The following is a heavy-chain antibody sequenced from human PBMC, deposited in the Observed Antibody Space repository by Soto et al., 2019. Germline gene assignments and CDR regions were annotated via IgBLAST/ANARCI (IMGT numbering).Heavy chain of an antibody. CDR1: GGTFSSYA. Sequence: SVKVSCKASGGTFSSYAISWVRQAPGQGLEWMGGIIPIFGTANYAQKFQGRVTITADESTSTAYMELSSLRSEDTAVYYFARGRGYSYGSRYYYYGMDVWGQGTTVTVS. J-gene: IGHJ6*02. CDR3: ARGRGYSYGSRYYYYGMDV. D-gene: IGHD5-18*01. V-gene: IGHV1-69*13. CDR2: IIPIFGTA.